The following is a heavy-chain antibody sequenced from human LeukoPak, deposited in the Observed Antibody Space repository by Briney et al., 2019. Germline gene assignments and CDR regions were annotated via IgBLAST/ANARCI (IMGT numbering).Heavy chain of an antibody. CDR1: GGPFRGYY. CDR2: INHSGNT. D-gene: IGHD2-15*01. V-gene: IGHV4-34*01. J-gene: IGHJ3*02. Sequence: PSETLSLTCAVYGGPFRGYYWSWIRQPPGKGLEWIGEINHSGNTNYNPSLKRRVTISVDTSKNQFSLKLSSVTAADTAVYYCARIGGYCSGGSCYFGAFDIWGQGTMVTVSS. CDR3: ARIGGYCSGGSCYFGAFDI.